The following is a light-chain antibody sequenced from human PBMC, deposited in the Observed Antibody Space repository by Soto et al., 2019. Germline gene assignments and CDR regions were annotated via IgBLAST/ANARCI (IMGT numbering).Light chain of an antibody. CDR2: GAS. J-gene: IGKJ1*01. CDR1: QSISSSY. Sequence: EIVLTHSPGTLSLSPGKRATLSCRASQSISSSYLAWYQQRPGQAPRLLIYGASSRATGIPDRFSGSGSGTEFTLTFSRLEPEDFAVYYGQQYGSSSWTFGQGTKVEIK. CDR3: QQYGSSSWT. V-gene: IGKV3-20*01.